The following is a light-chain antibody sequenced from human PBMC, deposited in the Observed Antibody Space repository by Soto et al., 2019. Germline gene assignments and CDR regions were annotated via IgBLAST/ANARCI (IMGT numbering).Light chain of an antibody. CDR1: QDISSY. Sequence: IQLTQSPSSLSASVGDRVTITCRASQDISSYLAWYQQKPGKAPKVLIYAASTLQSGVPSRFSGSGSGTDFTLTISSLQPEDFATYYRQQLDSFLVTVGGGTRVEIK. J-gene: IGKJ4*01. CDR3: QQLDSFLVT. V-gene: IGKV1-9*01. CDR2: AAS.